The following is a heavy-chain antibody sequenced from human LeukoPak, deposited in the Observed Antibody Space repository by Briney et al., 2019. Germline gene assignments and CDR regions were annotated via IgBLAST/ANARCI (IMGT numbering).Heavy chain of an antibody. CDR2: IRGSGGTT. V-gene: IGHV3-23*01. CDR1: GFTFSGCA. J-gene: IGHJ4*02. Sequence: GGSLRLSCAASGFTFSGCAMSGVRQAPGKGLEWVSAIRGSGGTTYYADSVKGRFTISRDNSKDTLYLQMNSLRVEDTAVYYCAKGLDIVVVPADYWGQGTLVTVSS. D-gene: IGHD2-2*03. CDR3: AKGLDIVVVPADY.